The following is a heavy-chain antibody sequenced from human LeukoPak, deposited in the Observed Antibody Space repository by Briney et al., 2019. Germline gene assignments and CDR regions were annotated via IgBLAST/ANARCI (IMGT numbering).Heavy chain of an antibody. V-gene: IGHV3-30*02. CDR2: IRYDGSNK. J-gene: IGHJ6*03. D-gene: IGHD5-12*01. CDR3: AKDTVKVTTIRRVPHYMDV. Sequence: AGGSLRLSCAASGFTFISYGMHWVRQAPGKGLEWVTFIRYDGSNKYYADSVKGRFIIPRDNSKNTLYLQMNSLRAEDTAVYYCAKDTVKVTTIRRVPHYMDVWGKGTTVTISS. CDR1: GFTFISYG.